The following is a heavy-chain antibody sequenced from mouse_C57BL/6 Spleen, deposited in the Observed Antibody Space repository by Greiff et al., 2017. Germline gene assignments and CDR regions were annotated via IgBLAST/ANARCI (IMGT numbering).Heavy chain of an antibody. Sequence: VQLQQSGPVLVKPGASVKMSCKASGYTFTDYYMNWVKQSHGKSLEWIGVINPYNGGTSYNQKFKGKATLTVDKSSSTAYMELNSLTSEDSAVYYCARGSYDYDPAMDYWGQGTSVTVSS. CDR3: ARGSYDYDPAMDY. D-gene: IGHD2-4*01. V-gene: IGHV1-19*01. J-gene: IGHJ4*01. CDR1: GYTFTDYY. CDR2: INPYNGGT.